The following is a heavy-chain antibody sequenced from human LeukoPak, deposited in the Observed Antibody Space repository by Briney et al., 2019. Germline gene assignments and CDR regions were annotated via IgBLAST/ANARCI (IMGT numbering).Heavy chain of an antibody. J-gene: IGHJ4*02. CDR1: GYTFTSYG. D-gene: IGHD6-13*01. CDR3: ARDPHRIAAAGTVFDY. V-gene: IGHV1-18*01. CDR2: ISAYNGNT. Sequence: ASVKVSCTASGYTFTSYGISWVRQAPGQGLEWMGWISAYNGNTNYAQKLQGRVTMTTDTSTSTAYMELRSLRSDDTAVYYCARDPHRIAAAGTVFDYWGQGTLVTVSS.